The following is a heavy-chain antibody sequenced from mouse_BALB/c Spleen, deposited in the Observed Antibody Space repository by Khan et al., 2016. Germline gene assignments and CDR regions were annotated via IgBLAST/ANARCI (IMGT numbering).Heavy chain of an antibody. CDR2: ISNGGGST. V-gene: IGHV5-12*02. CDR1: GFTFSDYY. CDR3: ARQDEYYGSSYAMDY. Sequence: EVELVESGGGLVQPGGSLKLSCATSGFTFSDYYMYWVRQTPEKRLEWVAYISNGGGSTYYPDTVKGRFTISRDNAKNTLYLQMSRLKSEDTAMYYCARQDEYYGSSYAMDYWGQGTSVTVSS. D-gene: IGHD1-1*01. J-gene: IGHJ4*01.